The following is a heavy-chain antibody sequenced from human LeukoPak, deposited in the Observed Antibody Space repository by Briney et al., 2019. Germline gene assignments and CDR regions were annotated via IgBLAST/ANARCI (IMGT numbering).Heavy chain of an antibody. CDR3: AREFYREYYEFFSGDPHYYYYYMDV. V-gene: IGHV1-69*13. CDR1: GGTFSSYA. D-gene: IGHD3/OR15-3a*01. J-gene: IGHJ6*03. CDR2: IIPIFGTA. Sequence: EASVKVSCKASGGTFSSYAISWVRQAPGQGLEWMGGIIPIFGTANYAQKFQGRVTITADESTSTAYMELSSLRSEDTAVYYCAREFYREYYEFFSGDPHYYYYYMDVWAKGPRSPSP.